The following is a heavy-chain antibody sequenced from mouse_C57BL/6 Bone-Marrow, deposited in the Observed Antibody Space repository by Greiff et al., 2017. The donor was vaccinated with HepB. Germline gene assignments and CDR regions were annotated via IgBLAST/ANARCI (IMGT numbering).Heavy chain of an antibody. CDR2: SRNKANDYTT. D-gene: IGHD3-1*01. CDR1: GFTFSDFY. CDR3: AREMRGSMDY. J-gene: IGHJ4*01. Sequence: EVQLVESGGGLVQSGRSLRLSCATSGFTFSDFYMEWVRQAPGKGLEWIAASRNKANDYTTEYSASVKGRFIVSRDTSQSILYLQMNALRAEDTAIYYCAREMRGSMDYWGQGTSVTVSS. V-gene: IGHV7-1*01.